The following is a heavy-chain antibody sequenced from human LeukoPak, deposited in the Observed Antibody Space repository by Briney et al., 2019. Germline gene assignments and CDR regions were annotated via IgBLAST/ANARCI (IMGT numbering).Heavy chain of an antibody. CDR3: ARVMTTVATRGYFDL. J-gene: IGHJ2*01. CDR1: GGSFSGYY. D-gene: IGHD4-23*01. CDR2: INHSGST. Sequence: SETLSLTCAVYGGSFSGYYWSWIRQPPGKGLEWIGEINHSGSTNYNPSLKSRVTISVDTSKSQFSLKLSSVTAADTAVYYCARVMTTVATRGYFDLWGRGTLVTVSS. V-gene: IGHV4-34*01.